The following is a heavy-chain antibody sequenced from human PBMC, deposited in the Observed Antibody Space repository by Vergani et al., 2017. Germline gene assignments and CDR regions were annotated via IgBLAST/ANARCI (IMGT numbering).Heavy chain of an antibody. D-gene: IGHD3-3*01. CDR2: IYAGDSDV. Sequence: EVQLVQSGAEVKKPGESLTISCQGSGYSITNYWIAWVRQRPGKGLEWMGIIYAGDSDVRYSPYFQGQVTMSVDKSLSTAYLQWSSLKDSDTATYYCAKTHDFSSLYSAYNWFDPWGQGTQVTVSS. V-gene: IGHV5-51*03. CDR3: AKTHDFSSLYSAYNWFDP. J-gene: IGHJ5*02. CDR1: GYSITNYW.